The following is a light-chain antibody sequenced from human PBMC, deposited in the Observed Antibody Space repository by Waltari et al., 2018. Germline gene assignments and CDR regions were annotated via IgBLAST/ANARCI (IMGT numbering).Light chain of an antibody. Sequence: EIVLTQSQATLSVSTGETPILSFRTSESVTTKLDWYQHQPGQAPRPLIYGASARATGIPARFSGSVSGTEFTLTISSLQSEDFAVYYCQQYNNWPPWTFGQGTKVEIK. J-gene: IGKJ1*01. V-gene: IGKV3D-15*01. CDR1: ESVTTK. CDR2: GAS. CDR3: QQYNNWPPWT.